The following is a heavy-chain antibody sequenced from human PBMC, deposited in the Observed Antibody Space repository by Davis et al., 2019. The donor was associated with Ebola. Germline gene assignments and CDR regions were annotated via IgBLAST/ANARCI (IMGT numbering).Heavy chain of an antibody. CDR2: IYYSGRA. CDR1: GGSISSYY. D-gene: IGHD6-6*01. J-gene: IGHJ4*02. CDR3: ARQSSSSWGDY. V-gene: IGHV4-59*08. Sequence: MPSETLSLTCTVPGGSISSYYWSWIRQTPGKGLEWIGYIYYSGRAEYNPPLQSRVTISVDTSKNQFSLKLSSVTAADTAVYYCARQSSSSWGDYWGQGTLVTVSS.